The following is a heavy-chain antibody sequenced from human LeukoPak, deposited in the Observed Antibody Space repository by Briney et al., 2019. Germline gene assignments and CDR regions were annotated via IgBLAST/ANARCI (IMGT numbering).Heavy chain of an antibody. CDR2: ISAPATST. CDR3: AKHQEREAGYSFDSDAFDV. Sequence: GGSLRLSCAASGFTFGSHDMTWVRQAPGKGLEWVSTISAPATSTYYADSVKGRFTISRDNSKNMVHLQMNSLRAEDTAIYYCAKHQEREAGYSFDSDAFDVWGQGTKVTVSS. V-gene: IGHV3-23*01. CDR1: GFTFGSHD. J-gene: IGHJ3*01. D-gene: IGHD5-12*01.